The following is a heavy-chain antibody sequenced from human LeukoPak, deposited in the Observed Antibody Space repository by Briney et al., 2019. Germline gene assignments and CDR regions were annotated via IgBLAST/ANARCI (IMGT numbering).Heavy chain of an antibody. D-gene: IGHD2-2*01. Sequence: GGSLRLSCAAPGFTFSDYYMSWIRQAPGKGLEWVSYISSSGSTIYYADSVKGRFTISRDNAKNSLYLQMNSLRAEDTAVYYCARESPYLGYCSSTSCYEGFDYWGQGTLVTVSS. CDR3: ARESPYLGYCSSTSCYEGFDY. J-gene: IGHJ4*02. V-gene: IGHV3-11*01. CDR1: GFTFSDYY. CDR2: ISSSGSTI.